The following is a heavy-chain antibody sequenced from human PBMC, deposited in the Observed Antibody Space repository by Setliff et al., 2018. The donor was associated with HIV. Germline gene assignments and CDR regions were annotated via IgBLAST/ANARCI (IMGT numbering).Heavy chain of an antibody. D-gene: IGHD5-18*01. J-gene: IGHJ4*02. CDR2: INAGTGNT. Sequence: ASVKVSCKVSGGTFRSYSVNWVRQAPGQRFEWMGWINAGTGNTKYSQKFQDRVTISRDIHANTAYMELSSLRSEDTAIYYCARSLREYSYGSPDYWGPGTLVTVSS. CDR3: ARSLREYSYGSPDY. CDR1: GGTFRSYS. V-gene: IGHV1-3*01.